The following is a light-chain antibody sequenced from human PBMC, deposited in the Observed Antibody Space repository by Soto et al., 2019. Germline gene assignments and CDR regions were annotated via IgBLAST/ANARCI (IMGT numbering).Light chain of an antibody. CDR2: GAS. J-gene: IGKJ1*01. V-gene: IGKV3-20*01. CDR1: QSVSSY. Sequence: EIVMTQSPATLSLSPGERATLSCRASQSVSSYLAWYQQKPGQAPSLLIYGASRRATGIPDRFSGSGSGTDFTLTISRLEPEDFAVYYCQKYGNFWTFGQGTKVDIK. CDR3: QKYGNFWT.